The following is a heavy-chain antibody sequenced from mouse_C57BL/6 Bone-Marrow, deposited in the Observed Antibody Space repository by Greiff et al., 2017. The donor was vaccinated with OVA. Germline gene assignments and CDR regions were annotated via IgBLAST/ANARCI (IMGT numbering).Heavy chain of an antibody. Sequence: VQLQQSGPELVKPGASVKISCKASGYTFTDYYMNWVKQSHGQSLEWIGDINPNNGGTSYNQKFKGKATLTVDKSSSTAYMELRSLTSEDSAVYYCARGGALDYWGQGTTLTVSS. CDR3: ARGGALDY. V-gene: IGHV1-26*01. J-gene: IGHJ2*01. CDR1: GYTFTDYY. CDR2: INPNNGGT.